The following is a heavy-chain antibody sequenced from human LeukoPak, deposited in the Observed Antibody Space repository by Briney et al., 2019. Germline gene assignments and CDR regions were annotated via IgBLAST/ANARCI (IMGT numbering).Heavy chain of an antibody. V-gene: IGHV1-69*02. CDR1: GGTFSSYT. Sequence: SVKVSCKASGGTFSSYTISWVRQAPGQGLEGMGRIIPILGIANYSQKFQGRVTITADKSTSAAYMELSSLRSEDTAVYYCASGPSWAFDIWGQGTMVTVSS. J-gene: IGHJ3*02. CDR2: IIPILGIA. CDR3: ASGPSWAFDI.